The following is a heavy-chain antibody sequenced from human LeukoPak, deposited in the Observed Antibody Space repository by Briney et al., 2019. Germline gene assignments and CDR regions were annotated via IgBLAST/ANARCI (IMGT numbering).Heavy chain of an antibody. D-gene: IGHD5-18*01. Sequence: SETLSLTCTVSGGSVSSSSYYWGWIRQPPGKGLEWIGSIYYSGSTYYNPSLTSRVTISVDTSKNQFSLRLSSVTAADTAVYYCARVAYSYGYIRWFDPWGQGTLVTVSS. CDR2: IYYSGST. CDR1: GGSVSSSSYY. J-gene: IGHJ5*02. CDR3: ARVAYSYGYIRWFDP. V-gene: IGHV4-39*07.